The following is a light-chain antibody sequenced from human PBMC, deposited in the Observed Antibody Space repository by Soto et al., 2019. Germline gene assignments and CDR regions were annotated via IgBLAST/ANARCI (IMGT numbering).Light chain of an antibody. CDR2: NNN. J-gene: IGLJ3*02. Sequence: QSVLAQPPSPSGTPGQRVTISCSGSSSNIGSNTVNWYQQLPGTTPKLLIYNNNQRPSGVPDRFSGSKSGTSASLAISGLQSEDEADYYCAAWDDSLKGWVFGGGTKLTVL. V-gene: IGLV1-44*01. CDR3: AAWDDSLKGWV. CDR1: SSNIGSNT.